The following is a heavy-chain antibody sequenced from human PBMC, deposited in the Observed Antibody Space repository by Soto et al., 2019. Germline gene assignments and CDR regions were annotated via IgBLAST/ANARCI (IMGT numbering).Heavy chain of an antibody. J-gene: IGHJ4*02. CDR2: ISYDGSNK. V-gene: IGHV3-30*18. D-gene: IGHD2-2*01. CDR3: AKERMEQYQLLPFFDY. Sequence: LRLSCAASGFSFRSYGMHWLRQAAGKGLGWVAVISYDGSNKYYADSVRGRFTISRDNSKNTLYLQMNSLRPEDTAVFYCAKERMEQYQLLPFFDYWGQGTLVTVSS. CDR1: GFSFRSYG.